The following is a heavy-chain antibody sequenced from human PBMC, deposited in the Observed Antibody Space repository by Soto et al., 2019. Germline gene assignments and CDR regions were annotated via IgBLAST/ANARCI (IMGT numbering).Heavy chain of an antibody. J-gene: IGHJ5*02. CDR3: ARSLLTSSWYAGS. CDR2: IYHSGTT. D-gene: IGHD6-13*01. CDR1: GYSISSGYY. Sequence: KTSETLSLTCVVSGYSISSGYYWGWIRQPPGEGLEWIGSIYHSGTTYYNPSLKSRVTISLDTSRNQFSLKLTSVTAADTAVYYCARSLLTSSWYAGSWGQGTLLTVSS. V-gene: IGHV4-38-2*01.